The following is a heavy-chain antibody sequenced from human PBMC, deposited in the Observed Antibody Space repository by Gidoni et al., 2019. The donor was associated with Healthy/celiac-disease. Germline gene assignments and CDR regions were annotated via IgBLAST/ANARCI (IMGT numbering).Heavy chain of an antibody. V-gene: IGHV4-34*01. Sequence: QVQLQQWGAGLLKPSETLSLTCAVYGGSVSGYYWSWIRQPPGKGLEWIGEINHSGSTNYNPSLKSRVTISVDTSKNQFSLKLSSVTAADTAVYYCARGGITMVRGVIRWFDPWGQGTLVTVSS. J-gene: IGHJ5*02. CDR3: ARGGITMVRGVIRWFDP. CDR2: INHSGST. CDR1: GGSVSGYY. D-gene: IGHD3-10*01.